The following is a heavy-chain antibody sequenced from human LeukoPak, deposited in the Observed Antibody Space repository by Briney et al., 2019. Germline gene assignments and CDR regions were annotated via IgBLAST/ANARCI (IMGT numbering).Heavy chain of an antibody. CDR1: GFTFSDYW. V-gene: IGHV3-7*01. D-gene: IGHD1-26*01. CDR3: ARDKVVGATYFDY. CDR2: IQQDGGER. J-gene: IGHJ4*02. Sequence: PGGSLRFSCAASGFTFSDYWMSWVRQAPGKGPEWVANIQQDGGERYYVDSVKGRFTISRDNAKNSLYLQMDSLRAEDTAMYYCARDKVVGATYFDYWGQGILVTVSS.